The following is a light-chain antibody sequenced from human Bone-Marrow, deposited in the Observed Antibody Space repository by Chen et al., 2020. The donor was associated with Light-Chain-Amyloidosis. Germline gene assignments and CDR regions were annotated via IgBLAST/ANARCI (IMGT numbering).Light chain of an antibody. CDR1: QSLVYSDGNSY. V-gene: IGKV2-30*01. Sequence: DVVLTQSPLSLPVTLGQPASISCRSSQSLVYSDGNSYLNWFQQRPGQSPRRLIYKASTRDSGVPDRCSASGSGTDFTLMISRVEADDVGVYYCMQGTHWPWTFGQGTKVEI. CDR3: MQGTHWPWT. CDR2: KAS. J-gene: IGKJ1*01.